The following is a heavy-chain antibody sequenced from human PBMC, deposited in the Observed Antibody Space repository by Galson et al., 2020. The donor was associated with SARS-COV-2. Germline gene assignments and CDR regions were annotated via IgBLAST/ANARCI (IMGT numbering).Heavy chain of an antibody. D-gene: IGHD5-18*01. V-gene: IGHV4-39*01. J-gene: IGHJ5*02. CDR3: ARQSIAIELWLEGGDWFDP. Sequence: SETLSLTCIVSGGSVTSRSYFWGWIRQPPGKGLEWIGSSHDRGKVSYTPSLKSRVTLSVDTSKNQFSLRLNSVTAADTALYYCARQSIAIELWLEGGDWFDPWGQGTLVTVSS. CDR1: GGSVTSRSYF. CDR2: SHDRGKV.